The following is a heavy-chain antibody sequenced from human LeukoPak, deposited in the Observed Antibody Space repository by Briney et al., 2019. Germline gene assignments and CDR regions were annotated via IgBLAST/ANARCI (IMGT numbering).Heavy chain of an antibody. V-gene: IGHV4-61*02. CDR2: IYTSGST. D-gene: IGHD2-2*01. CDR3: AREAHMYCKSNSCYGYFDL. CDR1: GGPIYSGTYY. J-gene: IGHJ2*01. Sequence: SETLSLTCSFSGGPIYSGTYYWSWIRQPAGKGLEWIGRIYTSGSTNHHPSLKSRVTVSLDISKNQFSLKLSSVTAADTAVYYCAREAHMYCKSNSCYGYFDLWGRGTLVTVSS.